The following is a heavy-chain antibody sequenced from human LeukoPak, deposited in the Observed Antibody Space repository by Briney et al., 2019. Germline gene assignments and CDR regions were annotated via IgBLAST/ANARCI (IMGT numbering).Heavy chain of an antibody. J-gene: IGHJ3*02. CDR3: ARGHLPVVDGDSLSDAFDI. CDR1: GFTFSDKW. Sequence: PGGSLRLSCVGSGFTFSDKWMSWVRQAPGKGLEWVSAISGSGGSTYYADSVKGRFTISRDNSKNTLYLQMNSLRAEDTAVYYCARGHLPVVDGDSLSDAFDIWGQGTMVTVSS. D-gene: IGHD2-15*01. V-gene: IGHV3-23*01. CDR2: ISGSGGST.